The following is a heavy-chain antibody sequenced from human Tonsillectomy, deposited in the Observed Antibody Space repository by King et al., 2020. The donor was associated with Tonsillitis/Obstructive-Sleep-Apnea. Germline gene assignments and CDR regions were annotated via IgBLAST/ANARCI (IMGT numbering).Heavy chain of an antibody. V-gene: IGHV4-39*01. CDR1: GGSISSSSYY. J-gene: IGHJ3*02. CDR3: ARQFLEFGSGRAFDI. D-gene: IGHD3-3*01. CDR2: IYYSGST. Sequence: LPLQESGPGLVKPSETLSLTCTVSGGSISSSSYYWGWIRQPPGKGLEWIGSIYYSGSTYYNPSLKSRVTISVDTSKNQFSLKLSSVTAADTAVYYCARQFLEFGSGRAFDIWGQGTMVTVSS.